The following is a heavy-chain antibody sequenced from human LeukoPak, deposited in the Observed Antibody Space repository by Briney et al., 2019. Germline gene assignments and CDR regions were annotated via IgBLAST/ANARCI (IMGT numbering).Heavy chain of an antibody. Sequence: GGSLRLSCAASGFTFSSYWMSWVRQAPGKGLGWVANIKQDGSEKYYVDSVKGRFTISRDNAKNSLYLQMNSLRAEDTAVYYCARDTSTSCYDYWGQGTLVTVSS. CDR2: IKQDGSEK. J-gene: IGHJ4*02. CDR1: GFTFSSYW. CDR3: ARDTSTSCYDY. D-gene: IGHD2-2*01. V-gene: IGHV3-7*01.